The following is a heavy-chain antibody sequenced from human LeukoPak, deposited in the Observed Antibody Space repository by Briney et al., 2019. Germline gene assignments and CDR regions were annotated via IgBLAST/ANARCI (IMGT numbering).Heavy chain of an antibody. CDR3: AREGSGSCPLYWYFDL. CDR2: IIPIFGTT. J-gene: IGHJ2*01. V-gene: IGHV1-69*05. Sequence: ASVKVSCKASGGTFNIYAITWVRQVPGQGLEWMGGIIPIFGTTNYAQKFQGRVTITTDESTSSAYMELSSLRSEDTAVYYCAREGSGSCPLYWYFDLWGRGTLVTVSS. D-gene: IGHD3-10*01. CDR1: GGTFNIYA.